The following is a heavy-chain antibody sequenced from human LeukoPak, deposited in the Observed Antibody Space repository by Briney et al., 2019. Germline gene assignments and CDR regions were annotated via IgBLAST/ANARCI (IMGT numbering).Heavy chain of an antibody. J-gene: IGHJ4*02. V-gene: IGHV3-23*01. CDR1: GFTFSSYG. CDR2: ISGSGGSA. Sequence: GGSLRLSCAASGFTFSSYGMSWVRQAPGKGLEWVSAISGSGGSAYYADSVKGRFTISRDNSKNTLYLQMNSLRAEDTAVYYCAKDHANTPVVTNWGQGILVSVSS. CDR3: AKDHANTPVVTN. D-gene: IGHD2-21*02.